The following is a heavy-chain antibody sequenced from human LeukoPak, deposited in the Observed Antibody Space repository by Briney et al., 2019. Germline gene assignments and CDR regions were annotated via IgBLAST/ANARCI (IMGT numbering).Heavy chain of an antibody. CDR1: GFTFSSCG. J-gene: IGHJ4*02. CDR3: ATETIGRHYDY. Sequence: GGSLRLSCAASGFTFSSCGFNWVRQAPGKVLEWVSSIGPTGTDRYYADSVRGRFSISRDNAKNSMYLRMDCLRDEDTAVYYCATETIGRHYDYWGQGALLTVSS. CDR2: IGPTGTDR. V-gene: IGHV3-21*01. D-gene: IGHD5-24*01.